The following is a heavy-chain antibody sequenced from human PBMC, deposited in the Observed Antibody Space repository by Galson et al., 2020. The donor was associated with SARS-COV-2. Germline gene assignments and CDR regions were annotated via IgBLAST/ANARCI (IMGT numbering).Heavy chain of an antibody. D-gene: IGHD6-13*01. V-gene: IGHV4-59*01. CDR1: GGSIASYY. CDR2: IYYTGSDT. Sequence: SETLSLTCTVSGGSIASYYGSWVRQPPGKGLEWIGYIYYTGSDTKYNPSLSGRVTMSMAASTNQFSLKLGSVTAADTAVYYCARGDYSSSHFPYYYMDVWGKGTTVTVSS. CDR3: ARGDYSSSHFPYYYMDV. J-gene: IGHJ6*03.